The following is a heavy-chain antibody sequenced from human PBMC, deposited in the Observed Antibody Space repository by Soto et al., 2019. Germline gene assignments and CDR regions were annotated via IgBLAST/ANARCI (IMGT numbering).Heavy chain of an antibody. CDR1: GFTFSSYS. J-gene: IGHJ5*02. D-gene: IGHD2-2*01. CDR3: AKSFCSSSSCFFLWVDP. CDR2: ISSSSSYI. Sequence: PGGSLKLSWAASGFTFSSYSMNWVRHAPGKGLEWVSSISSSSSYIYYADSVKGRFTISRDNSKNTLFLEMNDLRVDDTAIYYCAKSFCSSSSCFFLWVDPWGPGTLVTVSS. V-gene: IGHV3-21*04.